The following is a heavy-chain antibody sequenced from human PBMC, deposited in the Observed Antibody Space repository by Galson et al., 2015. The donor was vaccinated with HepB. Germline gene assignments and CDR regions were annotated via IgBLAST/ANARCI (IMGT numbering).Heavy chain of an antibody. V-gene: IGHV3-23*01. Sequence: SLRLSCAASGFTFSSYGMHWARQAPGKGLEWVSTINGGGSSTYYTDSVKGRFTITRDNFKNTLYLKVNSLRVEDTAVYYCAKGPYDSSGYYYSNYFYFMDVWGKGTTVTVSS. CDR3: AKGPYDSSGYYYSNYFYFMDV. CDR2: INGGGSST. CDR1: GFTFSSYG. J-gene: IGHJ6*03. D-gene: IGHD3-22*01.